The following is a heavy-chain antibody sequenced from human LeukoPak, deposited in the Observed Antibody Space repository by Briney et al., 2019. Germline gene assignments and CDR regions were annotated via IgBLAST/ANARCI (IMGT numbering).Heavy chain of an antibody. CDR2: ISWNSGSI. D-gene: IGHD5-18*01. J-gene: IGHJ6*02. CDR1: GFTFDDYA. V-gene: IGHV3-9*01. Sequence: GSLRLSCAASGFTFDDYAMHWVRQAPGKGLEWGSGISWNSGSIDYADSVKGRFTISRDNAKNSLYLQMNSLRAEDTALYYCAKDSGYRAYYYYGMDVWGQGTTVTVSS. CDR3: AKDSGYRAYYYYGMDV.